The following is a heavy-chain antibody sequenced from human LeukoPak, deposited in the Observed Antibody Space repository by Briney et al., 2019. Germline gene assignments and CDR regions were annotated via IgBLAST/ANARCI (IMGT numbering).Heavy chain of an antibody. CDR1: GFTFSSYA. CDR3: AKDYRRYCSSTSCQPFDY. J-gene: IGHJ4*02. Sequence: GGSLRLSCAASGFTFSSYAMHWVRQAPGKGLEWVAVISYDGSNKYYADSVKGRFTISRDNSKNTLYLQMNSLRAEDTAVYYCAKDYRRYCSSTSCQPFDYWGQGTLVTVSS. V-gene: IGHV3-30*04. CDR2: ISYDGSNK. D-gene: IGHD2-2*01.